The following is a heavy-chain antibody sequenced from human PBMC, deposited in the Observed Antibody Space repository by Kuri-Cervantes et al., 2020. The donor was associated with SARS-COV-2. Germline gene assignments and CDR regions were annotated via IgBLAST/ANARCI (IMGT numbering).Heavy chain of an antibody. CDR3: ARAHGDYRLFDY. CDR2: INHSGST. J-gene: IGHJ4*02. Sequence: SETLSLTCAVYGGSFSGYYWSWIRQPPGKGLEWIGEINHSGSTNYTPSLKSRVTISVDTSKNQFSLKLSSVTAADTAVYYCARAHGDYRLFDYWGQGTLVTVSS. V-gene: IGHV4-34*01. D-gene: IGHD4-17*01. CDR1: GGSFSGYY.